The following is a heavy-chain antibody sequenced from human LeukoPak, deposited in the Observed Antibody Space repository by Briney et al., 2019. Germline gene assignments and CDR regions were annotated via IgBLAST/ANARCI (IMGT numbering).Heavy chain of an antibody. D-gene: IGHD3-22*01. CDR1: GYTLTELS. CDR2: FDPEDGET. V-gene: IGHV1-24*01. Sequence: ASVKVSCKVSGYTLTELSMHWVRQAPGKGLEWMGGFDPEDGETIYAQKFQGRVTMTEDTSTDTAYMELSSLRSDDTAVYYCARAGIWDYSDTSGYHNGAFDIWGQGTIITVSS. J-gene: IGHJ3*02. CDR3: ARAGIWDYSDTSGYHNGAFDI.